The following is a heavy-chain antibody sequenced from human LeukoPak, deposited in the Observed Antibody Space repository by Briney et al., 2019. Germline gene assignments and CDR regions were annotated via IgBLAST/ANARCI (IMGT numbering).Heavy chain of an antibody. J-gene: IGHJ4*02. CDR1: AFTFSDYF. CDR2: IKGDESAK. V-gene: IGHV3-7*01. CDR3: ARDVGGSLDY. Sequence: PGGSLRLSCAASAFTFSDYFMSWVRQAPGKGLEWVANIKGDESAKHQADSVKGRFTISRDNAQNSVYLHMRSLRGEDTAVYYCARDVGGSLDYWGQGTLVTVSS. D-gene: IGHD1-26*01.